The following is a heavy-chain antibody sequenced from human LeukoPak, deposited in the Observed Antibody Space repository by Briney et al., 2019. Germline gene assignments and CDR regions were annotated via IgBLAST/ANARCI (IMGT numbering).Heavy chain of an antibody. CDR1: GYSFTNYW. V-gene: IGHV5-51*01. J-gene: IGHJ4*02. D-gene: IGHD5-24*01. CDR2: IFPGDSDI. CDR3: ARGTTTTTGGRSLDY. Sequence: KVGESLKIPCKGSGYSFTNYWIAWVRLMPEKGLEWMGIIFPGDSDIRFSPSFQDQVTISADKSTNTAYLQWSSLKASDTAMYYCARGTTTTTGGRSLDYWGQGTLVTVSS.